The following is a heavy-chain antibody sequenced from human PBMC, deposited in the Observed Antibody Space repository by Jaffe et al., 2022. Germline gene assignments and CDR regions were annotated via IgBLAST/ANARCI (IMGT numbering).Heavy chain of an antibody. Sequence: QVQLVESGGGVVQPGGSLRLSCAASGFTFSSYGMHWVRQAPGKGLEWVAFIRYDGSNKYYADSVKGRFTISRDNSKNTLYLQMNSLRAEDTAVYYCAKDQGGWFGEFYFDYWGQGTLVTVSS. J-gene: IGHJ4*02. CDR2: IRYDGSNK. CDR3: AKDQGGWFGEFYFDY. D-gene: IGHD3-10*01. V-gene: IGHV3-30*02. CDR1: GFTFSSYG.